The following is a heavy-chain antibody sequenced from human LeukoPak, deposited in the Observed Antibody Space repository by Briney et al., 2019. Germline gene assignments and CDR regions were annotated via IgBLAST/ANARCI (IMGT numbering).Heavy chain of an antibody. CDR3: AKDIGYGSGSYHYFDY. J-gene: IGHJ4*02. Sequence: PGGSLRLSCAASGFTFDDYAMHWVRQAPGKGLEWVSGISWNSGSIGYADSVKGRFTISRDNAKNSLYLQMNSLRAEDTALYYCAKDIGYGSGSYHYFDYWGQGTLVTVSS. CDR1: GFTFDDYA. D-gene: IGHD3-10*01. V-gene: IGHV3-9*01. CDR2: ISWNSGSI.